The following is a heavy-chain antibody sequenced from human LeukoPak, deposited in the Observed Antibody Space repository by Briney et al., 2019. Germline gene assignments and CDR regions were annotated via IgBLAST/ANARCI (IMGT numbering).Heavy chain of an antibody. Sequence: PSETLSLTCTVPGGSISTYYWNWIRQPPGKGLEWIGYIYYSGSTNYNPSLKSRVTISVDTSKNQFSLKLNSVTAADTAVCYCARSGGYSSSWSLWGQGTLVTVSS. CDR1: GGSISTYY. V-gene: IGHV4-59*01. CDR3: ARSGGYSSSWSL. J-gene: IGHJ4*02. D-gene: IGHD6-13*01. CDR2: IYYSGST.